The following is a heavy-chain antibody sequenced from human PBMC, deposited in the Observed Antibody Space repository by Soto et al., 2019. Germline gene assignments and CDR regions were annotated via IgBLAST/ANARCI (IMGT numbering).Heavy chain of an antibody. CDR1: GGSISSYY. CDR3: ARLSFVGYFDY. V-gene: IGHV4-59*12. Sequence: SETLSLTCTVSGGSISSYYWSWIRQPPGKGLEWIGYIYYSGSTNYNPSLKSRVTISVDTSKNQFSLKLSSVTAADTAVYYCARLSFVGYFDYWGQGTLVNVSS. J-gene: IGHJ4*02. D-gene: IGHD2-21*01. CDR2: IYYSGST.